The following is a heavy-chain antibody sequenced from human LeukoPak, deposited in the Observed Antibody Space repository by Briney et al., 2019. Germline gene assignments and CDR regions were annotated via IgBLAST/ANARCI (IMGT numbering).Heavy chain of an antibody. Sequence: ASVKVSCKASGYTFTGYYMHWVRQAPGQGLEWMGWINPNNGGTNYAQKFQGRVTMTRDTSISTAYMELSRLRSDDTAVYYCARVYCSSTSCPWGFDPWGQGTLVTVSS. V-gene: IGHV1-2*02. CDR2: INPNNGGT. CDR3: ARVYCSSTSCPWGFDP. D-gene: IGHD2-2*01. CDR1: GYTFTGYY. J-gene: IGHJ5*02.